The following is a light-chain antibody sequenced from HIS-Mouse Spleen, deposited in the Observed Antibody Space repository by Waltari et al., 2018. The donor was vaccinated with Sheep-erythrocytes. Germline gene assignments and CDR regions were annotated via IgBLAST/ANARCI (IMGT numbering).Light chain of an antibody. J-gene: IGLJ3*02. CDR3: QSYDSSNHGV. V-gene: IGLV6-57*04. CDR1: SGSIASNY. CDR2: EDN. Sequence: NFMLTQPHSVSESPGKTVTISCTRSSGSIASNYVQWYQQRPGSAPTTVIYEDNQRPPGVPDRFSGSSDSSSNSASLTISGLKTEDEADYYCQSYDSSNHGVFGGGTKLTVL.